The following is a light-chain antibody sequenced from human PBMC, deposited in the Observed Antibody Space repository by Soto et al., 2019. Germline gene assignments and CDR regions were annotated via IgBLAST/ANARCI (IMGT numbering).Light chain of an antibody. Sequence: QSVLTQPASVSGSPGQSITISCTGTSSDIGGYNYVSWYQQHPGKAPKLIIFEGSNRPSGVSNRFSGSKSGNTASLTISGLQAEDEADYHCSSYTTTTTLGVFGGGTKLTVL. V-gene: IGLV2-14*01. CDR3: SSYTTTTTLGV. CDR1: SSDIGGYNY. CDR2: EGS. J-gene: IGLJ3*02.